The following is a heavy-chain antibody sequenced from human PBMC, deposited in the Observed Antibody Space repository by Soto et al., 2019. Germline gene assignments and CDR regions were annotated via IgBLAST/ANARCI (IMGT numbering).Heavy chain of an antibody. V-gene: IGHV4-30-4*01. CDR1: GGSISSGDYY. D-gene: IGHD3-22*01. Sequence: PSETLSLTCTVSGGSISSGDYYWSWIRQPPGKGLEWIGYIYYSGSTYYNPSLKSRVTISVDTSKNQFSLKLSSVTAADTAVYYCASSPFDYYDSSGYYAFDYWGQGTLVTVSS. J-gene: IGHJ4*02. CDR2: IYYSGST. CDR3: ASSPFDYYDSSGYYAFDY.